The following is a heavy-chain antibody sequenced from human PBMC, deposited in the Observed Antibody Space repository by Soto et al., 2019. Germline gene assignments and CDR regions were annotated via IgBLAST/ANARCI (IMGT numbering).Heavy chain of an antibody. V-gene: IGHV4-59*01. CDR3: ARGGNRYSNVASGVGGFDF. CDR1: GASISSSY. CDR2: VYHTGAT. J-gene: IGHJ4*02. Sequence: SETLSLTCTVSGASISSSYWSWIRQSPERGLEWIAYVYHTGATNNNPSLNSRVSISLDTSKGHFSLNLTSLTTADAAVYFCARGGNRYSNVASGVGGFDFWGQGSLVTVSS. D-gene: IGHD5-12*01.